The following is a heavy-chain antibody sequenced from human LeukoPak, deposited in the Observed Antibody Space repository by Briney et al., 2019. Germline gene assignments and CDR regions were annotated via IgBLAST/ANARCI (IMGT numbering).Heavy chain of an antibody. Sequence: GTSLRLSCAASGFMFKCYAMHWVRQAPGKGLEWVAVICHDGLNKFYSDSVKGRFTVSRDNSKNTANLQMNSLRAEDTAIYYCAKDVILGSFFGSSLGYYFDYWGQGALVTVSS. V-gene: IGHV3-33*06. CDR3: AKDVILGSFFGSSLGYYFDY. CDR1: GFMFKCYA. D-gene: IGHD3-10*01. CDR2: ICHDGLNK. J-gene: IGHJ4*02.